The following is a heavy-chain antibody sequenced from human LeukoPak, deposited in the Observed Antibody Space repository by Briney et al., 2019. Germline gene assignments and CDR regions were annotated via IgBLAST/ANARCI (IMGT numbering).Heavy chain of an antibody. D-gene: IGHD3-22*01. CDR2: IYPGDSDT. J-gene: IGHJ4*02. CDR3: AREYYYDSSGYYDKGAYFDY. CDR1: GYSFTSYW. V-gene: IGHV5-51*01. Sequence: GESLKISCKGSGYSFTSYWIGWVRQMHGKGLEWMGIIYPGDSDTRYSPSFQGQVTISADKSISTAYLQWNGLKASDTAMYYCAREYYYDSSGYYDKGAYFDYWGQGTLVTVSS.